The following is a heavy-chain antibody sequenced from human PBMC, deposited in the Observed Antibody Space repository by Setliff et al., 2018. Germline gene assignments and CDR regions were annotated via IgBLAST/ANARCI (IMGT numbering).Heavy chain of an antibody. CDR2: IYPGDSNT. J-gene: IGHJ4*02. Sequence: PGESLKISCKGSGYSFTNYWIGWVRQMPGKGLEWMGIIYPGDSNTRYSPSFQGQVTISVDKSISTAYLQWSSLKASDTAIYYCARQPRGDWQFYFDHWGQGTLVTVSS. CDR3: ARQPRGDWQFYFDH. CDR1: GYSFTNYW. V-gene: IGHV5-51*01. D-gene: IGHD2-21*01.